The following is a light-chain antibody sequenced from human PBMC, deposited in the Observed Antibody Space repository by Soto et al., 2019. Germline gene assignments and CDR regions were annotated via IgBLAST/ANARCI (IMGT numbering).Light chain of an antibody. V-gene: IGKV1-5*03. Sequence: DIQMTQSPSTLSASVGDRVTITCRASQSISSWLAWYQQKPGKAPKLLIYKASSLESGVPSRFSGSGSGTEFTLTIGSLEPDDFATYFCQQYDSYSWTFGQGTKVDIK. CDR2: KAS. CDR3: QQYDSYSWT. CDR1: QSISSW. J-gene: IGKJ1*01.